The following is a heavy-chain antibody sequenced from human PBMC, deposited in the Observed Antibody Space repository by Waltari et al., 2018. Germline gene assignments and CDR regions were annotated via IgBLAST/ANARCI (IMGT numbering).Heavy chain of an antibody. Sequence: QVQLVQSGAEVKKPGSSVKVSCKASGGTFSSYAISRVRQAPGQGLEWMGGIIPIFGTANYAQKFQGRVTITADESTSTAYMELSSLRSEDTAVYYCATYYYGSGRLYYFDYWGQGTLVTVSS. D-gene: IGHD3-10*01. CDR2: IIPIFGTA. J-gene: IGHJ4*02. V-gene: IGHV1-69*01. CDR3: ATYYYGSGRLYYFDY. CDR1: GGTFSSYA.